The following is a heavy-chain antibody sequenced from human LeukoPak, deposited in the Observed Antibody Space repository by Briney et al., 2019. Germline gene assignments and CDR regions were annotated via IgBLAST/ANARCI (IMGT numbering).Heavy chain of an antibody. V-gene: IGHV1-2*02. CDR2: INPHSGGT. CDR1: GYTFTGYY. J-gene: IGHJ4*02. Sequence: GASVKVFCKASGYTFTGYYMHWVRQAPGQGLEWMGWINPHSGGTNYAQKFQGRVTMTRDTSISTAYMELSSLRSDDTAVYYCARDRSRYFDYWGQGTLVTVSS. CDR3: ARDRSRYFDY.